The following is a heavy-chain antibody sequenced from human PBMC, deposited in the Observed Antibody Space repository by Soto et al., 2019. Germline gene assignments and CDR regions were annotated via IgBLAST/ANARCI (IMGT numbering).Heavy chain of an antibody. CDR1: GYTFTSYG. J-gene: IGHJ4*02. D-gene: IGHD2-2*01. CDR2: ISAYNGNT. V-gene: IGHV1-18*01. Sequence: ASVKVSCKASGYTFTSYGISWVRQAPGQGLEWMGWISAYNGNTNYAQKLQGRVTMTTDTSTSTAYMELRSLRSDDTAVYYCTRTGFCSSTSRKKEFDYWGQGTLVTVSS. CDR3: TRTGFCSSTSRKKEFDY.